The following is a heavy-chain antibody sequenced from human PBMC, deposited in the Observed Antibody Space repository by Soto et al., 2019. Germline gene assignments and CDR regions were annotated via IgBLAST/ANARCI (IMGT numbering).Heavy chain of an antibody. Sequence: GALRLSCAASGFTFSSYWMHWVRQAPGKGLVWVSRINSDGSSTSYADSVKGRFTISRDNAKNTLYLQMNSLRAEDTAVYYCARGTYSSSWPPTFDYWGQGTLVTVSS. J-gene: IGHJ4*02. CDR3: ARGTYSSSWPPTFDY. V-gene: IGHV3-74*01. CDR1: GFTFSSYW. CDR2: INSDGSST. D-gene: IGHD6-13*01.